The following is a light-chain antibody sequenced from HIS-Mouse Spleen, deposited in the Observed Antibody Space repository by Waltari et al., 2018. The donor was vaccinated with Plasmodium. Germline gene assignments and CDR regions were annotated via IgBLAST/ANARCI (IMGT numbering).Light chain of an antibody. CDR2: EDS. Sequence: SYELTQPPSVSVSPGQTARITCSGDALPTKYAYWYQQKSGQPPVLVIYEDSKRPSGIPERVSGSSSGTMATLTISGAQVEDEADYYCYSTDSSGNHRVFGGGTKLTVL. CDR1: ALPTKY. CDR3: YSTDSSGNHRV. J-gene: IGLJ3*02. V-gene: IGLV3-10*01.